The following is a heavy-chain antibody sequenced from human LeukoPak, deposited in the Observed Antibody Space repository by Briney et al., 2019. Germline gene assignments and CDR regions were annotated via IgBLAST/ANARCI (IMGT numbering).Heavy chain of an antibody. V-gene: IGHV3-7*04. D-gene: IGHD5-24*01. J-gene: IGHJ4*02. CDR1: GFPFSSYW. Sequence: GSLRLSCVASGFPFSSYWMTWVRQAPGKGLEWVANIKQDGSKKSYVDSVKGRFTISRDNARNSLYLQMNSLRAEDTAIYYCTRVGYIDEGIDYWGQGTLVTVSS. CDR2: IKQDGSKK. CDR3: TRVGYIDEGIDY.